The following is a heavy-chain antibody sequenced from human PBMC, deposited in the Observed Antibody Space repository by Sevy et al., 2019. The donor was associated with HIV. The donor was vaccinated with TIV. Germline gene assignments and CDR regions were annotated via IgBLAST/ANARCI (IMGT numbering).Heavy chain of an antibody. J-gene: IGHJ5*02. CDR3: ARDYDRRGGKYISFDP. CDR1: GFNFRDYA. Sequence: GGSLRLSCTASGFNFRDYAMAWFRQTPGKVLEWVGLIRRKGSGGATDYAASVKGRFTISRDDSRRIAYLDMNSLKTDDTAVYYCARDYDRRGGKYISFDPWGQGTLVTVSS. V-gene: IGHV3-49*03. D-gene: IGHD3-3*01. CDR2: IRRKGSGGAT.